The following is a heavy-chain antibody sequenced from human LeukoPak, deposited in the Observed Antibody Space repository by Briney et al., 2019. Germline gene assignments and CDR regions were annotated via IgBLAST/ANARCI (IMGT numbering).Heavy chain of an antibody. D-gene: IGHD3-22*01. CDR2: ISSSSSYI. Sequence: GGSLRLSCAASGFTFSSYSMNWVRQAPGKGLEWVSSISSSSSYIYYADSVKGRFTISRDNAKNSLYLQMNSLRAEDTAVYHCASGYDSSGYYGALWGQGTLVTVSS. J-gene: IGHJ4*02. V-gene: IGHV3-21*01. CDR3: ASGYDSSGYYGAL. CDR1: GFTFSSYS.